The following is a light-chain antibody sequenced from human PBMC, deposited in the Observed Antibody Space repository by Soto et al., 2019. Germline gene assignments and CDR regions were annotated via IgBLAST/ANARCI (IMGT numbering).Light chain of an antibody. Sequence: QSVLTQPPSVSAAPGQTVTISCSGSSSNIGNNYVSWYQQLPGTAPKLLIYENNKRPSGIPDRFSGSKSGTSATLGITGLQTGDEADYYCGTWDSSLSDYVFGTGTKVTVL. J-gene: IGLJ1*01. CDR1: SSNIGNNY. CDR2: ENN. V-gene: IGLV1-51*02. CDR3: GTWDSSLSDYV.